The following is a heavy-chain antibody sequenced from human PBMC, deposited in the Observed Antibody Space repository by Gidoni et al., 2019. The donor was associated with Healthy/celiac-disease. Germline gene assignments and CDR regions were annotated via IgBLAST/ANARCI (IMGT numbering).Heavy chain of an antibody. Sequence: FTISRDNSKNTLYLQMNSLRAEDTAVYYCAKDLGGSYPRGNFDYWGQGTLVTVSS. D-gene: IGHD1-26*01. J-gene: IGHJ4*02. CDR3: AKDLGGSYPRGNFDY. V-gene: IGHV3-23*01.